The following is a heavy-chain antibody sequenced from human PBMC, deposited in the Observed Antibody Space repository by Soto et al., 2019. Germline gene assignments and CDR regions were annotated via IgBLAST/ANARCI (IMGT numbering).Heavy chain of an antibody. CDR2: IYYSGTT. V-gene: IGHV4-39*01. J-gene: IGHJ4*02. CDR3: ATSHSGSYYYFAY. D-gene: IGHD1-26*01. Sequence: SETLSLTCTVSGGSVSSSPHYWGWIRQPPGKGLEWIGSIYYSGTTYYNPSLKDRVTISLDTSKNQFSLKLSSVTAADTAVYYCATSHSGSYYYFAYWGPGSLVTVSS. CDR1: GGSVSSSPHY.